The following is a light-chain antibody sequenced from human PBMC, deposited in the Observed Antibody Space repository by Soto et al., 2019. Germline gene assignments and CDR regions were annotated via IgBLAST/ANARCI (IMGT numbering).Light chain of an antibody. CDR1: QTINNN. J-gene: IGKJ5*01. CDR2: GAS. Sequence: VMTQAPATRSVSPGERATLSCRASQTINNNIAWYQLKDGQVPRLLIYGASSRATGIPDRFSGSGSGTDFTLTISSLEPEDFAVYYCQQRSNWPPITFGQGTRLEIK. V-gene: IGKV3-11*01. CDR3: QQRSNWPPIT.